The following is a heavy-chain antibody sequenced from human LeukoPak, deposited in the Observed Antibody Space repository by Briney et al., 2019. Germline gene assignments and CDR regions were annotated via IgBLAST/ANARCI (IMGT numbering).Heavy chain of an antibody. D-gene: IGHD2-8*01. CDR1: GFTFGDYA. J-gene: IGHJ6*03. CDR3: TREEAGCTNGVCYTRNYYYYYMDV. V-gene: IGHV3-49*04. CDR2: IRSKAYGGTT. Sequence: GGSLRLSCTASGFTFGDYAMSCVRQAPGKGLEWVGFIRSKAYGGTTEYAASAKGRFTISRDDSKSIAYLQMNSLKTEDTAMYYCTREEAGCTNGVCYTRNYYYYYMDVWGKGTTVTVSS.